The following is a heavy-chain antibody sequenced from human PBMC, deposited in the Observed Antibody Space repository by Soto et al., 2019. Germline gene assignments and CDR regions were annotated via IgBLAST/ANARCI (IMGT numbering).Heavy chain of an antibody. D-gene: IGHD6-13*01. CDR3: ARDRRIAAAADFYFDS. CDR1: GFTFSAYS. J-gene: IGHJ4*02. CDR2: ISSRTNTI. V-gene: IGHV3-48*01. Sequence: EVQLVESGGGLVQPGGSLRLSCAASGFTFSAYSMNWVRQAPGKGLEWVSYISSRTNTIYYADSVQGRFTISRDDAKNSLYLQMASLRAEDTAVYYCARDRRIAAAADFYFDSWGQGTLVTVSS.